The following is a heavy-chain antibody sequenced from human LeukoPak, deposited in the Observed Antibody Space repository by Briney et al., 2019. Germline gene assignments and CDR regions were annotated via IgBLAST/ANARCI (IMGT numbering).Heavy chain of an antibody. CDR2: IWYDGSNK. Sequence: GGSLRLSCAASGLTFSSYGMHWVRQAPGKGLEWVAVIWYDGSNKYYADSVKGRFTISRDNSKNTLYLQMNSLRAEDTAVYYCARDRYGDYLDYWGQGTLVTVSS. V-gene: IGHV3-33*01. J-gene: IGHJ4*02. CDR3: ARDRYGDYLDY. CDR1: GLTFSSYG. D-gene: IGHD4-17*01.